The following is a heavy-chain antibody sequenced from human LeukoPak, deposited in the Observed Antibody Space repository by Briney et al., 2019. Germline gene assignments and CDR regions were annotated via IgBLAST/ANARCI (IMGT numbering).Heavy chain of an antibody. D-gene: IGHD6-13*01. V-gene: IGHV4-39*07. Sequence: PSETLSLTCTVSGGSISSSSYYWGWIRQPPGKGLEWIGSIYYSGSTYYNPSLKSRVTISVDTSKNQFSLKLSSVTAADTAVYYCARFSIAAAGLNWFDPWGQGTLVTVSS. J-gene: IGHJ5*02. CDR3: ARFSIAAAGLNWFDP. CDR2: IYYSGST. CDR1: GGSISSSSYY.